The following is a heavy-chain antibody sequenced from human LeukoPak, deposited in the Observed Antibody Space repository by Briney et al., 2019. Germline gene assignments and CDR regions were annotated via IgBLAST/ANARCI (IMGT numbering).Heavy chain of an antibody. J-gene: IGHJ4*02. Sequence: GASVKVSCKASGYTFTSYAMHWVRQAPGQRLEWMGWINAGNGNTKYSQKFQGRVTITRDTSASTAYMELSSLRSEDTAVYYCARVYLRYSSSWHWGYWGQGTLVTVSS. CDR1: GYTFTSYA. V-gene: IGHV1-3*01. CDR3: ARVYLRYSSSWHWGY. D-gene: IGHD6-13*01. CDR2: INAGNGNT.